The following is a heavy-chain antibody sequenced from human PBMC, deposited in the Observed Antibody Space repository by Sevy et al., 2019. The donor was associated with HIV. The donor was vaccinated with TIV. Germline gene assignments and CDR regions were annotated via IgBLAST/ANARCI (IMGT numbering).Heavy chain of an antibody. CDR3: ARAPPVRSGDDSLNWFDP. D-gene: IGHD5-12*01. Sequence: SETLSLTCTVFGGSISAYYWSWIRQPPGKGLEYIGYIYYTGSTNYNPSLKSRVTISVDTSKNQFSLRLTSVTAADTAIYYCARAPPVRSGDDSLNWFDPWGQGTLVIVSS. CDR1: GGSISAYY. J-gene: IGHJ5*02. V-gene: IGHV4-59*01. CDR2: IYYTGST.